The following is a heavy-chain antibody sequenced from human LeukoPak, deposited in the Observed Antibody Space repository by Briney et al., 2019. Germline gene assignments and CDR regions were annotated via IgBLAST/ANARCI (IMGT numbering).Heavy chain of an antibody. Sequence: GGSQRLSCAASGFTFSNYYVHWVRQPPGKGLVWVSRINSDSRDTTYVDSVKGRFTISRDNAKSTVYLQMNSLRAEDTAVYYCATFGYNWNLGYWGQGTLVTVSS. CDR2: INSDSRDT. CDR1: GFTFSNYY. CDR3: ATFGYNWNLGY. D-gene: IGHD1-20*01. J-gene: IGHJ4*02. V-gene: IGHV3-74*03.